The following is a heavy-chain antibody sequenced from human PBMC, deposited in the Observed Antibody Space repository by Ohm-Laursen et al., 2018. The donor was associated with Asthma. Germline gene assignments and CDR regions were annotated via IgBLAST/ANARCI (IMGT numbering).Heavy chain of an antibody. CDR3: ARDSESYYYDSSGYYGFDL. Sequence: GSSVKVSCKASGGTFSSYDISWVRQAPGQGLEWMGGIIPIFGTANYAQKFQGRVTITADESTSTAYMELSSLRSEDTAVYYCARDSESYYYDSSGYYGFDLWGRGTLVTVSS. V-gene: IGHV1-69*01. CDR2: IIPIFGTA. CDR1: GGTFSSYD. J-gene: IGHJ2*01. D-gene: IGHD3-22*01.